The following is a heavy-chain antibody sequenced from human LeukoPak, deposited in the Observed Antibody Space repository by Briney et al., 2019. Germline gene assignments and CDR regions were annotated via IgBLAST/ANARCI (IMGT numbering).Heavy chain of an antibody. CDR2: IYYSGST. V-gene: IGHV4-59*01. Sequence: PSETLSLTCTVSGGSISSYYWSWIRQPPGKGLEWIGYIYYSGSTNYNPSLKSRVTISVGTSKNQFSLKLSSVTAADTAVYYCAREKVGATGAFDIWGQGTMVTVSS. CDR3: AREKVGATGAFDI. J-gene: IGHJ3*02. D-gene: IGHD1-26*01. CDR1: GGSISSYY.